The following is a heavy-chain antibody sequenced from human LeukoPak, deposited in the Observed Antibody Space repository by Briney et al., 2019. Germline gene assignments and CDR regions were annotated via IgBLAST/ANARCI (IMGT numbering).Heavy chain of an antibody. D-gene: IGHD3-22*01. Sequence: SQTLSLTCSVSGGSISSGDSYWSWIRQPPGKGPEWIGYIYYSGSTYYNPSLKSRVTISVDTSKNQFSLKLSSVTAADTAVYYCAREETFYYDSSGFDYWGQGTLVTVSS. CDR3: AREETFYYDSSGFDY. J-gene: IGHJ4*02. V-gene: IGHV4-30-4*01. CDR1: GGSISSGDSY. CDR2: IYYSGST.